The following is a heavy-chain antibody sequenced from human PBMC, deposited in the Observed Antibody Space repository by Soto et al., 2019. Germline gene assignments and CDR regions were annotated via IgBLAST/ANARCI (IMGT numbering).Heavy chain of an antibody. CDR1: GFTFSVYA. CDR2: VTANGGST. Sequence: EVQLLESGGGFVQPGGSLRLSCAATGFTFSVYAMTWVRKAPGKGREWVSAVTANGGSTYSADSVKGRFTISRDNSKNTRFLQMNSLRAEDTAVYYCASLGVGDWANYYYYYGMDVWGQGTTVTVSS. CDR3: ASLGVGDWANYYYYYGMDV. J-gene: IGHJ6*02. D-gene: IGHD2-21*02. V-gene: IGHV3-23*01.